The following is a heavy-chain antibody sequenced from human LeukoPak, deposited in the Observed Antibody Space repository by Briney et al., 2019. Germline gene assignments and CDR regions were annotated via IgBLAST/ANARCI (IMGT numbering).Heavy chain of an antibody. CDR2: IRYVGSNK. J-gene: IGHJ3*01. D-gene: IGHD3-22*01. CDR3: ARGDYSDNSGSFNDAFDV. V-gene: IGHV3-30*02. CDR1: GFTFSSYA. Sequence: GGSLRLSCAASGFTFSSYAMSWVRQAPGKGLEWVAFIRYVGSNKYYADSVKGRFTISRDNSKNTLYLQMNSLRAEDTAVYYCARGDYSDNSGSFNDAFDVWGQGTVVTVSS.